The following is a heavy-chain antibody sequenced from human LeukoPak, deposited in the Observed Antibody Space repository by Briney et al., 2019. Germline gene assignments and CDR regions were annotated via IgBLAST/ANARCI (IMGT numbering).Heavy chain of an antibody. D-gene: IGHD3-10*01. J-gene: IGHJ4*02. Sequence: SETLSLTCTVSGGSISSYYWSWIRQPPGKGLEWIGYIYYSGSTNYNPSLKSRVTISVDTSKNQFSLKLSSVTAADTAVYYCARVGNGITMVRGGSLDYWGQGTLVTVSS. V-gene: IGHV4-59*01. CDR3: ARVGNGITMVRGGSLDY. CDR2: IYYSGST. CDR1: GGSISSYY.